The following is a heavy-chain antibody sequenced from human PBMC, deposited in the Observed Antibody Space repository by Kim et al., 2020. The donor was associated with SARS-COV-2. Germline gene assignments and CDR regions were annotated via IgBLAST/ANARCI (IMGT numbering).Heavy chain of an antibody. D-gene: IGHD1-26*01. V-gene: IGHV3-43*01. CDR3: AKQMWEYMDV. CDR2: VTWNGVTT. J-gene: IGHJ6*03. CDR1: GFTFEDFS. Sequence: GGSLRLSCAASGFTFEDFSMHWVRQAPGKGLEWVSLVTWNGVTTYYADSVKGRFTVSRDNSKDSLYLQMNSLRPEDTALYYCAKQMWEYMDVWGKGTAVTVS.